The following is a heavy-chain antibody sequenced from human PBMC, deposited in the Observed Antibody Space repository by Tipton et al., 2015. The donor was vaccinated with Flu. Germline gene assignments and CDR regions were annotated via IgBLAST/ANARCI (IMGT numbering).Heavy chain of an antibody. Sequence: QLVQSGGGVVQPGRSLRLSCAASGFTFNNYVMYWVRQAPGKGLEWVAVISYDGSNKYYTDSVKGRFTSSRDNSKNTLYLHMNTLRAEDTAMYYCAREGSNYGMDVWGQGTTVTVSS. J-gene: IGHJ6*02. CDR2: ISYDGSNK. CDR3: AREGSNYGMDV. D-gene: IGHD4-11*01. V-gene: IGHV3-30-3*01. CDR1: GFTFNNYV.